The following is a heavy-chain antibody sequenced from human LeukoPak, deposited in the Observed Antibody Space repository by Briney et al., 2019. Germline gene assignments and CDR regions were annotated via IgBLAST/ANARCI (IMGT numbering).Heavy chain of an antibody. Sequence: PSETLSLTCAVYGGSFTGYYWTWIRQPPGKGLEWIGEINHSGSTNYNPSLKSRVTISVDTSKNQFSLKLRSVTAADTAVYYCARGPRQPVDRWFDPWGQGTLVTVSS. CDR2: INHSGST. CDR1: GGSFTGYY. D-gene: IGHD6-13*01. V-gene: IGHV4-34*01. CDR3: ARGPRQPVDRWFDP. J-gene: IGHJ5*02.